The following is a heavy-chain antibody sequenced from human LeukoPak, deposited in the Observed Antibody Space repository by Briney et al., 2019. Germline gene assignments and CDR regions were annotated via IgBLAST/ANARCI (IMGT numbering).Heavy chain of an antibody. D-gene: IGHD2/OR15-2a*01. J-gene: IGHJ6*03. CDR2: IKPDGSEK. CDR3: AKDFFMDV. V-gene: IGHV3-7*01. CDR1: GFTFSSYW. Sequence: GGSLRLSCAASGFTFSSYWMSWVRQAPGKGLEWVANIKPDGSEKYYVDSVEGRFTISRDNSKNTLYLQMNSLRAEDSAVYYCAKDFFMDVWGKGTTVTVSS.